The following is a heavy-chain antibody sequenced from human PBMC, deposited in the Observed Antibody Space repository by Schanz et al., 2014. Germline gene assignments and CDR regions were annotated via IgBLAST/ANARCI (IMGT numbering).Heavy chain of an antibody. D-gene: IGHD3-9*01. Sequence: QVQLVQSGAEVKKPGSSVKVSCKASGYSFTTYGLNWVRQAPGQGLEWMGWISVYHGHTNYAEKVHGRVTMTTDTSTTTVYMELRGLRSDDTAVYYCARETTIITGGAFDVWRQGTIVTVSS. V-gene: IGHV1-18*01. J-gene: IGHJ3*01. CDR1: GYSFTTYG. CDR3: ARETTIITGGAFDV. CDR2: ISVYHGHT.